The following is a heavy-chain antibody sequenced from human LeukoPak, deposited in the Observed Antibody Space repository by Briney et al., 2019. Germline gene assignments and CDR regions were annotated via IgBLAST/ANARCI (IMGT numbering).Heavy chain of an antibody. CDR3: AKETVYDYVWGSYRPLDY. V-gene: IGHV3-30*18. CDR2: ISYDGSNK. J-gene: IGHJ4*02. Sequence: GGSLRLSCAASGFTFSSYGMHWVRQAPGKGLEWVAVISYDGSNKYYADSVKGRFTISRDNSKNTLYPQMNSLRAEDTAVYYCAKETVYDYVWGSYRPLDYWGQGTLVTVSS. CDR1: GFTFSSYG. D-gene: IGHD3-16*02.